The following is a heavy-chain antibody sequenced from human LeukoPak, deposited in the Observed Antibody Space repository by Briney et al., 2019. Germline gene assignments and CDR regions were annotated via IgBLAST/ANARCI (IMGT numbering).Heavy chain of an antibody. Sequence: GRSLRLSCAASGFTFSSYAMHWVRQAPGKGLEGVAVISYDGSNKYYADSVKGRSTISRDNSKNTLYLQMNSLRAEDTAVYYCARANIVLMVYASTLDYWGQGTLVTVSS. CDR3: ARANIVLMVYASTLDY. V-gene: IGHV3-30-3*01. CDR2: ISYDGSNK. J-gene: IGHJ4*02. CDR1: GFTFSSYA. D-gene: IGHD2-8*01.